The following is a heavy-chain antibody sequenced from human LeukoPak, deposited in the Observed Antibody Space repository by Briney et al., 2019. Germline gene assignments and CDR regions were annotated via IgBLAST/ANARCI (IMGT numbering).Heavy chain of an antibody. CDR1: GFTFSNAW. CDR2: IKSKTDDGTT. Sequence: GGSLRLSCAASGFTFSNAWMSWVRQAPGKGLEWVGRIKSKTDDGTTDYAAPVKGRFTISRDDSKNTLYLQMNSLKTEDTAVYYCTTEGGYLATTPDYWGQGTLVTVSS. V-gene: IGHV3-15*01. J-gene: IGHJ4*02. CDR3: TTEGGYLATTPDY. D-gene: IGHD1-26*01.